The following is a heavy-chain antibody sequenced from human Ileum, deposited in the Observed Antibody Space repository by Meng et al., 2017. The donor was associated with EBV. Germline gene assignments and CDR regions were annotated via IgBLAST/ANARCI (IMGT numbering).Heavy chain of an antibody. CDR2: IHHTRGP. J-gene: IGHJ4*02. V-gene: IGHV4-4*02. D-gene: IGHD2-8*01. Sequence: EWGPGRVGPSGTMSLTCSVSGDSISNEHWWSWVRQSPGKGLEWIGEIHHTRGPNYNPSLKSRVIISVDKSNNHFSLRLSAVTAADTAVYYCASNGAFSLDHWGQGTLVTVSS. CDR1: GDSISNEHW. CDR3: ASNGAFSLDH.